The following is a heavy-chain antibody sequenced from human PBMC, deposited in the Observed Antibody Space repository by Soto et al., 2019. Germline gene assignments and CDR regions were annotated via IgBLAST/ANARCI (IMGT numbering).Heavy chain of an antibody. V-gene: IGHV1-18*01. CDR2: ISAYNGNT. Sequence: ASVKVSCKASGYTFTSYGISWVRQAPGQGLEWMGWISAYNGNTNYAQKLQGRVTMTTDTSTSTAYMELRSLRSDDTAVYYCARAASRTVVPAAMAWLDYWGQGTLVTVSS. D-gene: IGHD2-2*01. CDR1: GYTFTSYG. CDR3: ARAASRTVVPAAMAWLDY. J-gene: IGHJ4*02.